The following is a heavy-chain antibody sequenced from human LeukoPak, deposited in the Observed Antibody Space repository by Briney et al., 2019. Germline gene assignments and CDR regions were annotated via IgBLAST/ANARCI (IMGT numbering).Heavy chain of an antibody. J-gene: IGHJ4*02. D-gene: IGHD3-10*01. Sequence: GGSLRLSCVASGFTFSNYGMSWVRQAPGKGLEWFSAFSGSSGRTYYAESVKGRFTISRDNSKNTLYLHMNSLRAEDTAVYYCAKSEYYYGSGSYVTLGDYWGQGTLVTVSS. CDR1: GFTFSNYG. CDR3: AKSEYYYGSGSYVTLGDY. V-gene: IGHV3-23*01. CDR2: FSGSSGRT.